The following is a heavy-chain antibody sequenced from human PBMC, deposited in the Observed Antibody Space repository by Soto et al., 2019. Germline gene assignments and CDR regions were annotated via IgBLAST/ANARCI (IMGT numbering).Heavy chain of an antibody. CDR1: GYTFTSYD. CDR3: ARGGSYWARRHYFDS. J-gene: IGHJ4*02. V-gene: IGHV1-8*02. CDR2: VTPRNGDT. D-gene: IGHD2-8*02. Sequence: ASVKVSCKASGYTFTSYDINWVRQAAGQGPEWMGSVTPRNGDTAFAQKYQGRVTVTSNTSMSTVYMELSNLRSDDTAVYYCARGGSYWARRHYFDSWGQGTLVTVSS.